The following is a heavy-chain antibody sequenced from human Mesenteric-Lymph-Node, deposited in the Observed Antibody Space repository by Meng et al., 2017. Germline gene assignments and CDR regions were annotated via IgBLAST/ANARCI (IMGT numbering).Heavy chain of an antibody. CDR1: GFSFSDQS. D-gene: IGHD3-10*01. V-gene: IGHV3-23*04. CDR3: VNRAWLES. CDR2: ILDRDGST. Sequence: VQLVESGGGLVQAGGSLSLSCAASGFSFSDQSMSWVRQAPGKGLEWVSVILDRDGSTHYADSVKGRFTISRDNSKNTLYLQMSSLRVDDTAVYYCVNRAWLESWGQGTLVTVSS. J-gene: IGHJ5*01.